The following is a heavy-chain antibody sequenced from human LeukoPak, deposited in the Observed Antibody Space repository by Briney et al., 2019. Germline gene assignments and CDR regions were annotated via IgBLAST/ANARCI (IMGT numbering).Heavy chain of an antibody. Sequence: SETLSLTCTVSTSSFINYYWHWVRQPAGKDLEWIGRIYATGSTSYNPFLESRVTMSLETSKKQFSLRLTSVTAADTAVYYCTRGASPGGMDVWGQGTTVTVSS. CDR2: IYATGST. D-gene: IGHD2-2*01. CDR1: TSSFINYY. CDR3: TRGASPGGMDV. V-gene: IGHV4-4*07. J-gene: IGHJ6*02.